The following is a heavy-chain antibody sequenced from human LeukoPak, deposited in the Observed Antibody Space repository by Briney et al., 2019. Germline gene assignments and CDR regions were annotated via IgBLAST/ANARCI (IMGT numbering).Heavy chain of an antibody. CDR2: IRSRANNYAT. Sequence: GGSLRLSCAASGFTFSDSNMHWVRQASGKGLGWVGRIRSRANNYATAYGASVTGRSTISRDDSKNTAYLQMNSLKTEDTAVFYCTRTPDFWSGYSDWGQGTLVTVSS. CDR1: GFTFSDSN. D-gene: IGHD3-3*01. V-gene: IGHV3-73*01. J-gene: IGHJ4*02. CDR3: TRTPDFWSGYSD.